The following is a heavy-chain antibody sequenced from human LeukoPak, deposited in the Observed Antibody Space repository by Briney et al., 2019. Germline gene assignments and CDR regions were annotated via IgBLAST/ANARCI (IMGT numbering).Heavy chain of an antibody. V-gene: IGHV4-39*07. D-gene: IGHD4-17*01. CDR1: GGSISSSSYY. Sequence: SETLSLTCTVSGGSISSSSYYWGWIRQPPGKGLEWIWEIYHSGSTNYNPSLKSRVTISLDKSKNQFSLKLSSVTAADTAVYYCGAGDSYYFDYWGQGTLVTVSS. CDR3: GAGDSYYFDY. CDR2: IYHSGST. J-gene: IGHJ4*02.